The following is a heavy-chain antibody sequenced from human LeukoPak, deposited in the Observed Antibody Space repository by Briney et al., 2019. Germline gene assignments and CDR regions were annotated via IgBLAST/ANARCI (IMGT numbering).Heavy chain of an antibody. CDR1: GFTFSSYG. D-gene: IGHD2-15*01. CDR3: ARWCSGGSCYSRG. Sequence: GGSLRLSCAASGFTFSSYGMHWVRQAPGKGLEWVAVISYDGSNKYYADSVKGRFTISRDNSKNTLYLQMNSLRAEDTAVYYCARWCSGGSCYSRGWGQGTLVTVSS. CDR2: ISYDGSNK. V-gene: IGHV3-30*03. J-gene: IGHJ4*02.